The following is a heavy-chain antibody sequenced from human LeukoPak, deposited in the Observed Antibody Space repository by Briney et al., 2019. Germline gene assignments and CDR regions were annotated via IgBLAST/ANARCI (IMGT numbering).Heavy chain of an antibody. CDR2: ISSSSSHI. CDR3: ARGRGLPGPLDY. Sequence: KSGGSLRLSCAASGFTFSSYSMNWVRQAPGKGLEWVSYISSSSSHIYYADSVKGRFTISRDNAKNSLYLQMNSLRAEDTAVYYCARGRGLPGPLDYWGQGTLVTVSS. D-gene: IGHD3-10*01. J-gene: IGHJ4*02. V-gene: IGHV3-21*05. CDR1: GFTFSSYS.